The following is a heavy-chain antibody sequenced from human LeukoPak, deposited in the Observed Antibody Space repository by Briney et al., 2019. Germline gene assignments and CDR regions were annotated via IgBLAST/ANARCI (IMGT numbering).Heavy chain of an antibody. CDR2: ISGSGGST. V-gene: IGHV3-23*01. Sequence: GGSLRLSCGASGFTFSSYAMSWVRQAPGKGLEWVSAISGSGGSTYYADSVKGRFTISRDNSKNTLYLQMNSLRAEDTAVYYCAKVSGGGLYYDGMDVWGQGTTVTVSS. CDR1: GFTFSSYA. J-gene: IGHJ6*02. D-gene: IGHD1-14*01. CDR3: AKVSGGGLYYDGMDV.